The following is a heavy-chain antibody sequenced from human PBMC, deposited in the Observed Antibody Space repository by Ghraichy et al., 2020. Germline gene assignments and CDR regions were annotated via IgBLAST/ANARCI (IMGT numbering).Heavy chain of an antibody. J-gene: IGHJ6*02. V-gene: IGHV3-66*01. CDR1: GFTVSSNY. CDR2: IYSGGST. CDR3: ARGPKYYYYYGMDV. Sequence: GGSLRLSCAASGFTVSSNYMSWVRQAPGKGLEWVSVIYSGGSTYYADSVKGRFTISRDNSKNTLYLQMNSLRAEDTAVYYCARGPKYYYYYGMDVWGQGTTVTVSS.